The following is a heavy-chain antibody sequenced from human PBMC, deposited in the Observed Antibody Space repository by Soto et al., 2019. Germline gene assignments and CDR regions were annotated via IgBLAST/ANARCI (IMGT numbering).Heavy chain of an antibody. J-gene: IGHJ2*01. CDR3: AKEPVGPDWYFDR. CDR1: GFTFSSYA. V-gene: IGHV3-23*01. CDR2: ISGSGDST. Sequence: SLRLSCAASGFTFSSYAMNWVRQAPGKGLEWVSAISGSGDSTYYVDSVKGRFTISRDNSNNTLYPQMNSLRAEDTAVYYCAKEPVGPDWYFDRWGRGTLVTVSS.